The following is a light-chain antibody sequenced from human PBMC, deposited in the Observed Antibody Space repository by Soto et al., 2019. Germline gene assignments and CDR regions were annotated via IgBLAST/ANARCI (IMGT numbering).Light chain of an antibody. CDR1: QSVLSW. J-gene: IGKJ1*01. CDR2: TAS. CDR3: QQYHSYSRT. V-gene: IGKV1-5*03. Sequence: DIQMTQSPSSLSASVGDRVTITCRASQSVLSWLAWYQHKPGKAPRLLISTASTLESGVPSRFTGSGSETEFTLTISSLQPDDFATYYCQQYHSYSRTFGQETKVEIK.